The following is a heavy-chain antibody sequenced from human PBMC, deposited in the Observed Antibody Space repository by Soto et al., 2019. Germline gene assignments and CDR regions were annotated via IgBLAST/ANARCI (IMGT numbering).Heavy chain of an antibody. Sequence: QVQLQESGPGLVKPSETLSLTCTVSGGSISGYYWSWIRQPPGKGLECIGYIYYSGSTNYNPSLKSRVTISVDTSKNQCSLKLSSVTAADTAVYYCARTTGLYYFDSWGQGTLVTVSS. CDR1: GGSISGYY. V-gene: IGHV4-59*01. D-gene: IGHD4-4*01. CDR3: ARTTGLYYFDS. J-gene: IGHJ4*02. CDR2: IYYSGST.